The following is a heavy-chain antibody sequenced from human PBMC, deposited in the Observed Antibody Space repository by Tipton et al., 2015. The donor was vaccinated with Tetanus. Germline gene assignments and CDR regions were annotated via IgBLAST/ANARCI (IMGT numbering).Heavy chain of an antibody. CDR1: GFIFSNYR. CDR2: ISSTSSYI. J-gene: IGHJ2*01. D-gene: IGHD2/OR15-2a*01. Sequence: SLRLSCAVSGFIFSNYRMNWVRQAPGKGLEWVSSISSTSSYIYYADSVKGRFTISRDNSKNTLYLQMNSLSAEDTAVYYCARDIAIVRARDWYFDVWGRGTLVTVSS. CDR3: ARDIAIVRARDWYFDV. V-gene: IGHV3-21*01.